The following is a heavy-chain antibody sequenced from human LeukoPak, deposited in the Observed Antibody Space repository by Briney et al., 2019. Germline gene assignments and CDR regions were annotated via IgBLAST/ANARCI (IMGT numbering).Heavy chain of an antibody. CDR2: ISWNSGSI. J-gene: IGHJ4*02. V-gene: IGHV3-9*01. CDR1: GFTFDDYA. CDR3: AKDPHYYDSSGYYFN. D-gene: IGHD3-22*01. Sequence: GGSLRLSCAASGFTFDDYAMHWVRQAPGKGLEWVSGISWNSGSIGYADSVKGRFTISRDNAKNSLYLQMNSLRTEDTALYYCAKDPHYYDSSGYYFNWGQGTLVTVSS.